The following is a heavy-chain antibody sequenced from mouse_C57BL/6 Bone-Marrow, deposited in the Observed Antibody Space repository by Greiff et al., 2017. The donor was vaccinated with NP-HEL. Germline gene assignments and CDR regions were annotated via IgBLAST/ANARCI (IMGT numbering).Heavy chain of an antibody. CDR3: ASYYYGSSFYWYFDV. CDR2: IDPSDSYT. V-gene: IGHV1-50*01. J-gene: IGHJ1*03. D-gene: IGHD1-1*01. Sequence: QVQLQQPGAELVKPGASVKLSCKASGYTFTSYWMQWVKQRPGQGLEWIGEIDPSDSYTNYNQKFKGKATLTVDTSSSTAYMQLSSLTSEDSAVYYCASYYYGSSFYWYFDVWGTGTTVTVSS. CDR1: GYTFTSYW.